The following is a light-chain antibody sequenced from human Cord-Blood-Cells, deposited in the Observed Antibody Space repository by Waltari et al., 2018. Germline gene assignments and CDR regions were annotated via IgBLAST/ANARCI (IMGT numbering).Light chain of an antibody. CDR2: DAS. CDR3: QQRSNWLT. Sequence: EIVLTQSPATLSLSPGERATLSCRASPRVSSYLAWYQQEPGQAPRLLIYDASNRATGIPARFSGSGSGTDFTLTISSLEPEDFAVYYCQQRSNWLTFGGGTKVEIK. V-gene: IGKV3-11*01. J-gene: IGKJ4*01. CDR1: PRVSSY.